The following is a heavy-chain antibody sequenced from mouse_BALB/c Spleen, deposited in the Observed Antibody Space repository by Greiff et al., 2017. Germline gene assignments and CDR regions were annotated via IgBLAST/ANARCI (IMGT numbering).Heavy chain of an antibody. CDR3: ARHGSSCYFDV. D-gene: IGHD1-1*01. V-gene: IGHV5-2*01. CDR1: EYEFPSHD. J-gene: IGHJ1*01. Sequence: EVMLVESGGGLVQPGESLKLSCESNEYEFPSHDMSWVRKTPEKRLELVAAINSDGGSTYYTDTMERRFIFSRDNTEKTLYMQLSSLRSEDTALYYCARHGSSCYFDVWGAGTTLTVSS. CDR2: INSDGGST.